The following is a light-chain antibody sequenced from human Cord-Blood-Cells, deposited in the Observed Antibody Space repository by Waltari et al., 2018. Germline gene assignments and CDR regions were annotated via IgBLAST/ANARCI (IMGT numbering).Light chain of an antibody. CDR3: QQRSNWPLT. V-gene: IGKV3-11*01. Sequence: IVLTQPLYTLSLSPRDRPTLSCRASQSVSSYLAWYQQKPGQAPRLLIYDASNRATGIPARFSGSGSGTDFTLTISSLEPEDFAVYYCQQRSNWPLTFGGGTKVEIK. J-gene: IGKJ4*01. CDR1: QSVSSY. CDR2: DAS.